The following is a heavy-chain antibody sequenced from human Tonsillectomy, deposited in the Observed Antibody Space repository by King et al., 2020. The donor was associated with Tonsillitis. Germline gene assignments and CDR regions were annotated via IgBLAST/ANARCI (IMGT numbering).Heavy chain of an antibody. CDR3: VRGAFSAFDF. CDR1: GDSVSGRDIV. D-gene: IGHD3-3*02. CDR2: TYYTSKWHN. V-gene: IGHV6-1*01. J-gene: IGHJ3*01. Sequence: VQLQQSGPGLVKPSQTLSLTCSISGDSVSGRDIVWHWIRQSPSRGLEWLGRTYYTSKWHNYYAASVKSRISISPDTSKNQCSLQLNSVSPEDTATYYCVRGAFSAFDFWGQGTVVTVSS.